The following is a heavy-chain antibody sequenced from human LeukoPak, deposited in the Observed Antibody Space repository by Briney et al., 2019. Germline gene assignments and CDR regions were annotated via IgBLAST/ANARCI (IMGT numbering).Heavy chain of an antibody. D-gene: IGHD5-18*01. V-gene: IGHV3-11*01. CDR1: GFTFSDYY. J-gene: IGHJ5*02. CDR3: ARDRDVDTAMVLFDP. CDR2: ISSSGSTI. Sequence: GGSLRLSCAASGFTFSDYYMCWIRQAPGKGLEWVSYISSSGSTIYYADSVKGRFTISRDNAKNSLYLQMNSLRAEDTAVYYCARDRDVDTAMVLFDPWGQGTLVTVSS.